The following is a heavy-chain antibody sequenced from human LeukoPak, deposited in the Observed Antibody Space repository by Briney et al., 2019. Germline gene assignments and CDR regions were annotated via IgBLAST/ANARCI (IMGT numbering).Heavy chain of an antibody. D-gene: IGHD1-26*01. CDR1: GFTFSSYA. J-gene: IGHJ4*02. Sequence: GGSLRLSCVASGFTFSSYAMHWVRQAPGKGLEWVAFIRYDGSNKYYAASVKGRFTISRDNSKNTLYLQINSLRAGDTAVYYCARDIRYSGSYCGWGQGTLVTVSS. CDR2: IRYDGSNK. V-gene: IGHV3-30*02. CDR3: ARDIRYSGSYCG.